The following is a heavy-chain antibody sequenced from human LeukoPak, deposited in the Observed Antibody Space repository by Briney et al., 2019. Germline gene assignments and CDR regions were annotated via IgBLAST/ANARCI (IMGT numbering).Heavy chain of an antibody. J-gene: IGHJ4*02. Sequence: GESLKISCKGSGYSFTSYWIGWVRQMPGKGLEWMGIIYPGDSDTRYSPSFQGQVTISADKSISTAYLQWSSLKASDTAMYYCARLRYYDSSGYSYYFDYWGQGTLATVSS. CDR2: IYPGDSDT. V-gene: IGHV5-51*01. D-gene: IGHD3-22*01. CDR1: GYSFTSYW. CDR3: ARLRYYDSSGYSYYFDY.